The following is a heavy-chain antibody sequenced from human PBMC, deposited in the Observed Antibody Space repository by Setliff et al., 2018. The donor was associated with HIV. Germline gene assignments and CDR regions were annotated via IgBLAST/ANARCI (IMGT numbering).Heavy chain of an antibody. CDR3: ARDCTNGVCYTAVYYGMDV. V-gene: IGHV1-18*01. J-gene: IGHJ6*02. D-gene: IGHD2-8*01. CDR2: ISAYNGNT. CDR1: GYTFTSYG. Sequence: ASVKVSCKASGYTFTSYGISWVRQAPGQGLEWMGWISAYNGNTNYAQKLQGRVTISVDTSKNQFSLKLSSVTAADTAVYYCARDCTNGVCYTAVYYGMDVWGQGTTVTVSS.